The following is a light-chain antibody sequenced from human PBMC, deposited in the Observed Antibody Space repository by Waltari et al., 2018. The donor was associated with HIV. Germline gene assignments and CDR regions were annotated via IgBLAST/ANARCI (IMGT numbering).Light chain of an antibody. Sequence: QSVLTQPPSVSGAPGQTVTIPCDGSSSNIRAGYDVHRYKQVPGTSPKLVIYSNINRPSGVPDRFSASKSGTSASLAITGLQAEDEAHYYCQSHDRSLSGPWVFGGGTKLTVL. CDR3: QSHDRSLSGPWV. V-gene: IGLV1-40*01. J-gene: IGLJ3*02. CDR1: SSNIRAGYD. CDR2: SNI.